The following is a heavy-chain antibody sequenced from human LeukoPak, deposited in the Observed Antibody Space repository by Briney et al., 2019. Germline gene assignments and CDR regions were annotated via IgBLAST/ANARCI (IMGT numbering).Heavy chain of an antibody. CDR2: INHSGST. J-gene: IGHJ4*02. Sequence: SETLSLTCAVYGGSFSGYYWSWIRQPPGKGLEWIGEINHSGSTNYNPSLKSRVTISVDTSKNQFSLKLTSVTSADTAVFYCARGRGYSGYTYEYWGQGTLVTVSS. CDR1: GGSFSGYY. V-gene: IGHV4-34*01. CDR3: ARGRGYSGYTYEY. D-gene: IGHD5-12*01.